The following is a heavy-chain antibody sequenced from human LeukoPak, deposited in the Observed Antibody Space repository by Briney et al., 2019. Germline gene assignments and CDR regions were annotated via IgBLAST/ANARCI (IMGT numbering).Heavy chain of an antibody. V-gene: IGHV3-48*03. Sequence: GGSLRLSCAASGFTFSSYEMNWVRQAPGKGLEGVSYISSSGSTIYYADSVKGRFNISRDNAKNSLYLQMNSLRAEDTAVYYCAKSETRARYFDWLRGTGAFDIWGQGTMVTVSS. D-gene: IGHD3-9*01. J-gene: IGHJ3*02. CDR1: GFTFSSYE. CDR3: AKSETRARYFDWLRGTGAFDI. CDR2: ISSSGSTI.